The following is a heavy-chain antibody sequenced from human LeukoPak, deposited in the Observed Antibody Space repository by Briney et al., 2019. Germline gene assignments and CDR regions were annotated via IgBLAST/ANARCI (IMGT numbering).Heavy chain of an antibody. CDR2: INPSGGST. V-gene: IGHV1-46*01. CDR1: GYNFISYY. Sequence: ASVKVSCKASGYNFISYYMHWVRQAPGQGLEWLGIINPSGGSTSYAQKFQDRVTMSRDTSTSTVYMELSSLKSEDTAVYYCAREDVVLVDAVRYYYYGMDVWGQGTTVTVSS. J-gene: IGHJ6*02. D-gene: IGHD2-8*01. CDR3: AREDVVLVDAVRYYYYGMDV.